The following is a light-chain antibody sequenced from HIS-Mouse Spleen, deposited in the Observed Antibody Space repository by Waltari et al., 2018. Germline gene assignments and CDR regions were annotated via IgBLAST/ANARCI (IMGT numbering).Light chain of an antibody. Sequence: DIVLTQSPATLSLSPGERATLSCRASQSVSRHLAWYQQKPGQAPRLLIYDASNRATGIPARFSGSGSGTDFTLTISSLEPEDFAVYYCQQRSNWPPLTFGGGTKVEIK. CDR1: QSVSRH. CDR3: QQRSNWPPLT. CDR2: DAS. J-gene: IGKJ4*01. V-gene: IGKV3-11*01.